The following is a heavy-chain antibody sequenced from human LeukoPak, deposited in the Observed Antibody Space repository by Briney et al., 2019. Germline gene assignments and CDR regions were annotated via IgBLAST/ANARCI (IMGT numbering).Heavy chain of an antibody. Sequence: GGSLRLSCAASGFTFSSYSMNWVRQAPGKGLEWVSSISSSSSYIYYADSVKGRFTISRDNAKNSLYLQMNSLRAEDTAVYYCARVVAYYDSSGWVYYFDYWGQGTLVTVSS. D-gene: IGHD3-22*01. V-gene: IGHV3-21*01. J-gene: IGHJ4*02. CDR2: ISSSSSYI. CDR3: ARVVAYYDSSGWVYYFDY. CDR1: GFTFSSYS.